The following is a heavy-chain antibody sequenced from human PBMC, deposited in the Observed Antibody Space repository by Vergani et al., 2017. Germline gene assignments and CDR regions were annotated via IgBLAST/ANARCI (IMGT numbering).Heavy chain of an antibody. V-gene: IGHV1-69*12. CDR3: AREAAPAPNYYYDYGMDV. D-gene: IGHD6-25*01. CDR1: GGTFSSYA. Sequence: QVQLVQSGAEVKKPGSSVKVSCKASGGTFSSYAISWVRQAPGQGLEWMGGIIPIFGTANYAQKFQGRVTITADESTSTAYMELSSLRSEDTAVYYCAREAAPAPNYYYDYGMDVWGQGTTVTVSS. J-gene: IGHJ6*02. CDR2: IIPIFGTA.